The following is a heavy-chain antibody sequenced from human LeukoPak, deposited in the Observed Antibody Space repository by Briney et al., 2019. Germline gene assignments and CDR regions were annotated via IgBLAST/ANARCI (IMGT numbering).Heavy chain of an antibody. CDR3: ARDGLAAATLHWCFDL. J-gene: IGHJ2*01. CDR2: IKEDGSEK. D-gene: IGHD2-15*01. V-gene: IGHV3-7*01. Sequence: GSLRLSCSASGFTFSTYWMNWVRQAPGKGLEWVANIKEDGSEKDYVDSVKGRFTISRDNARNSLYLQMNSLRAEDTAVYYCARDGLAAATLHWCFDLWGRGTLVTVSS. CDR1: GFTFSTYW.